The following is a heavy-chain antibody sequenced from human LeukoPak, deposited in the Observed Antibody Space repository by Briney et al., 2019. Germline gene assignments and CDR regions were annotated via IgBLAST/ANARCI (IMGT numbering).Heavy chain of an antibody. D-gene: IGHD3-22*01. J-gene: IGHJ5*02. Sequence: ASVKVSCRASGYTFTSYGSSWVRQAPGQRLEGMGWIIAYNGNTNYSQKLQGRVTMTTDTSTSTAYMELRSLRSDDTAVYYCARGLEYYYDSSGYYGRWFDPWGQGTLVTVSS. CDR1: GYTFTSYG. CDR3: ARGLEYYYDSSGYYGRWFDP. V-gene: IGHV1-18*01. CDR2: IIAYNGNT.